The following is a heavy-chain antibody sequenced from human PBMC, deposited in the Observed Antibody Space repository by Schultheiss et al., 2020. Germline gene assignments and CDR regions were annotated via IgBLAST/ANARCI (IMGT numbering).Heavy chain of an antibody. Sequence: SETLSLTCTVSGGSISSYYWSWIRQPPGKGLEWIGYIYYSGRTNYNPSLKSRVTISVDTSKNQFSLRLSSVTAADTAMYYCAVSGTVQYYPFDYWGQGTLVTVSS. CDR1: GGSISSYY. CDR2: IYYSGRT. V-gene: IGHV4-59*01. CDR3: AVSGTVQYYPFDY. D-gene: IGHD2/OR15-2a*01. J-gene: IGHJ4*02.